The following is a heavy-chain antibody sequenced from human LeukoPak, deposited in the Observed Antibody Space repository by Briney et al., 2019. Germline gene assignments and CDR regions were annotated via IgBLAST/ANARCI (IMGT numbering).Heavy chain of an antibody. Sequence: SETLSLTCTVSGGSVSGGSISSYYWSWIRQPPGKGLVWIGFIAYTGSTNYNPSLKSRVTISVDKSKKQFSLRLSSVTAADTAVYYCARSRGIREVDPWGQGTLVTVSS. CDR2: IAYTGST. V-gene: IGHV4-61*05. J-gene: IGHJ5*02. CDR1: GGSVSGGSISSYY. CDR3: ARSRGIREVDP. D-gene: IGHD3-10*01.